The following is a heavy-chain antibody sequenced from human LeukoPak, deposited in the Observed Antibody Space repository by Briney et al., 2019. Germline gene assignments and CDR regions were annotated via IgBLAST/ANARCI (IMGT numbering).Heavy chain of an antibody. V-gene: IGHV3-21*01. CDR1: GFTFSSYT. Sequence: PGGSLRLSCAASGFTFSSYTMKWVRQAPGKGLEWVSSISRSSSYIYYADSMKGRFTISRDNAKTSLYLQMNSLRAEDTAVYYCARVGGYSPTDYWGQGTLVTVSS. J-gene: IGHJ4*02. CDR3: ARVGGYSPTDY. CDR2: ISRSSSYI. D-gene: IGHD5-18*01.